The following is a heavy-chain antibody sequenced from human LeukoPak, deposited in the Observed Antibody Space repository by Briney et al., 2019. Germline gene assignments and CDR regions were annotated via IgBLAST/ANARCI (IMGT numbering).Heavy chain of an antibody. V-gene: IGHV1-3*01. J-gene: IGHJ5*02. CDR2: INAGNGST. CDR1: GYTFTSYA. Sequence: LWASVTVSCKASGYTFTSYAMHWVRQAPGQRLEWMGWINAGNGSTKYSQKFQGRVTITRDTSASTAYMELSSLRSEDTAVYYCARDRAVVVPAARRANWFDPWGQGTLVTVSS. D-gene: IGHD2-2*01. CDR3: ARDRAVVVPAARRANWFDP.